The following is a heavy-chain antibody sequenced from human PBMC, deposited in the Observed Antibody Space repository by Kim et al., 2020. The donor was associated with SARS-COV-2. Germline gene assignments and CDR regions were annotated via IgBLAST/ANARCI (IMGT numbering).Heavy chain of an antibody. V-gene: IGHV3-64*01. D-gene: IGHD3-22*01. CDR3: ARGAYYYDSSGYCFDY. Sequence: SGKSRFTISRGNSQNTLYLQMGRLRAEDMAVYYCARGAYYYDSSGYCFDYWGQGTLVTVSS. J-gene: IGHJ4*02.